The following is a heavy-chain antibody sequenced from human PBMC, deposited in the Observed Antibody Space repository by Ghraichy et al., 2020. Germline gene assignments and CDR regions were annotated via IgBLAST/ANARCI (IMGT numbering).Heavy chain of an antibody. D-gene: IGHD3-16*01. CDR1: GASINSGSYY. CDR2: IHHSGTT. Sequence: SETLSLTCTVSGASINSGSYYWVWIRQPPGKGLEWIGSIHHSGTTYFNPSLKSRVIISVDMPKNQFSLNLTSVTAADTALYFCARDHQLQPYAYYYGVDVWGQGTTVTVSS. V-gene: IGHV4-39*02. CDR3: ARDHQLQPYAYYYGVDV. J-gene: IGHJ6*02.